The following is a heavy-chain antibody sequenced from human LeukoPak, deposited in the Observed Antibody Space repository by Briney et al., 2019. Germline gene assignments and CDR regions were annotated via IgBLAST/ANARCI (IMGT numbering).Heavy chain of an antibody. Sequence: PSETLSLTCTVSGGSISSSSYYWGWIRQPPGKGLEWIGSIYYSGSTYYNPSLKSRVTISVDTSKNQFSLKLSSVTAADTAVYYCARVDRYDFYFDYWGQGTLVTVSS. V-gene: IGHV4-39*07. J-gene: IGHJ4*02. CDR2: IYYSGST. CDR3: ARVDRYDFYFDY. CDR1: GGSISSSSYY. D-gene: IGHD5-12*01.